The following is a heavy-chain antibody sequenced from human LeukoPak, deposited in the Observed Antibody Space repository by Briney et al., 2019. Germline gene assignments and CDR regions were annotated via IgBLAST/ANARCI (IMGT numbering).Heavy chain of an antibody. CDR2: IYYSGST. Sequence: PSETLSLICTVSGGSISSSSYYWGWIRQPPGKGLEWIGSIYYSGSTYYNPSLKSRVTISVDTSKNQFSLKLSSVTAADTAVYYCARGGVGVLAARPRGMDYWGQGTLVTVSS. CDR1: GGSISSSSYY. V-gene: IGHV4-39*01. J-gene: IGHJ4*02. CDR3: ARGGVGVLAARPRGMDY. D-gene: IGHD6-6*01.